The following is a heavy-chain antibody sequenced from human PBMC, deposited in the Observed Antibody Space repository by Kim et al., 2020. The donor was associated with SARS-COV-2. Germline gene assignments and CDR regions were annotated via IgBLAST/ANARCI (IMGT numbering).Heavy chain of an antibody. CDR2: ISSSSSTI. Sequence: GGSLRLSCAASGFTFSSYSMNWVRQAPGKGLEWVSYISSSSSTIYYADSVKGRFTISRDNAKNSLYLQMNSLRDEDTAVYYCARALNPDYGDSYYYYGMDVWGQGTTVTVSS. CDR3: ARALNPDYGDSYYYYGMDV. CDR1: GFTFSSYS. D-gene: IGHD4-17*01. V-gene: IGHV3-48*02. J-gene: IGHJ6*02.